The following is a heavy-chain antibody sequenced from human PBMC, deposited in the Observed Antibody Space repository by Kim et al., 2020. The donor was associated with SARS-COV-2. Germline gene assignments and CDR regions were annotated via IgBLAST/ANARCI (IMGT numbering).Heavy chain of an antibody. Sequence: GGSLRLSCAASGFTFSSYAMHWVRQAPGKGLEWVAVISYDGSNKYYADSVKGRFTISRDNSKNTLYLQMNSLRAEDTAVYYCARDVINWNFPYYYYYGMDVWGQGTTVTVSS. J-gene: IGHJ6*02. CDR2: ISYDGSNK. V-gene: IGHV3-30*04. CDR1: GFTFSSYA. CDR3: ARDVINWNFPYYYYYGMDV. D-gene: IGHD1-7*01.